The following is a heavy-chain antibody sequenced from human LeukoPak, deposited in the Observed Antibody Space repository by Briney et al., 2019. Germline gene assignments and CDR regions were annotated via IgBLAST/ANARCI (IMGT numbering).Heavy chain of an antibody. V-gene: IGHV1-2*02. J-gene: IGHJ4*02. Sequence: ASVKVSCKASGYTFTGYYMHWVRQAPGQGLEWMGWINPNSGGTNYAQKFQGRVTMTRDTSISTAYMELSRLRSDGTAVYYCARAVETITIFGVGTDYWGQGTLVTVSS. CDR1: GYTFTGYY. CDR2: INPNSGGT. D-gene: IGHD3-3*01. CDR3: ARAVETITIFGVGTDY.